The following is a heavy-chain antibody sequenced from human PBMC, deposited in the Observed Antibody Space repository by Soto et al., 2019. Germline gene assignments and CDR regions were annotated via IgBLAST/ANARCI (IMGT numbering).Heavy chain of an antibody. CDR1: GYTFTSYG. V-gene: IGHV1-18*01. CDR2: ISAYNGNT. CDR3: ARSPRPRWYFDY. Sequence: QVQLVQSGAEVKKPWASVKVSCKASGYTFTSYGISWVRQAPGQRLEWMGWISAYNGNTNYAQKLQGRVTMTTDTSTSTAYMELRSLRFDGTAVYYCARSPRPRWYFDYWGQGTLVTVSS. J-gene: IGHJ4*02. D-gene: IGHD2-15*01.